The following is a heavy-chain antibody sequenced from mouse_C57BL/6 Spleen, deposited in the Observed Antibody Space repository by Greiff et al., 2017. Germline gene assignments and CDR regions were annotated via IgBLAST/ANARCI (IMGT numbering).Heavy chain of an antibody. Sequence: EVKVEESGGGLVQPGGSLSLSCAASGFTFTDYYMSWVRQPPGKALEWLGFIRNKANGYTTEYSASVKGRFTISRDNSQSIIYLQMNALRAEDSATYYGASYDGYWAWFAYWGQGTLVTVSA. J-gene: IGHJ3*01. D-gene: IGHD2-3*01. V-gene: IGHV7-3*01. CDR3: ASYDGYWAWFAY. CDR2: IRNKANGYTT. CDR1: GFTFTDYY.